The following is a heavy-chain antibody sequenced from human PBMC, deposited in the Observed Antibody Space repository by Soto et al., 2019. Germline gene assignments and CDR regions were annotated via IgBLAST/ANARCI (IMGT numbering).Heavy chain of an antibody. CDR3: ARGNSDGMDV. V-gene: IGHV3-74*01. Sequence: GGALRLPYAASGFTFSSHWMHCLRQAPGKGLVWVSRINSDGSSTSYADSVKGRFTISRDNAKNTLYLQMNSLRAEDTAVYYCARGNSDGMDVWGQGTTVTVS. CDR1: GFTFSSHW. J-gene: IGHJ6*02. D-gene: IGHD2-21*02. CDR2: INSDGSST.